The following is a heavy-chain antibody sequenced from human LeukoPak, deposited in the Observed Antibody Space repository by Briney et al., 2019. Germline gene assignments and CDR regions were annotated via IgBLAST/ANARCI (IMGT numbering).Heavy chain of an antibody. CDR2: IYNSGRT. Sequence: SETLSLTCTVSGGSISSYYWSWIRQPAGKGLEWIGHIYNSGRTKYNPSLKSRVTMSGDTSKNQFSLKLSSVTAADTAVYYCARLPEYSSGWYFDYWGQGTLVTVSS. CDR3: ARLPEYSSGWYFDY. J-gene: IGHJ4*02. D-gene: IGHD6-19*01. CDR1: GGSISSYY. V-gene: IGHV4-4*07.